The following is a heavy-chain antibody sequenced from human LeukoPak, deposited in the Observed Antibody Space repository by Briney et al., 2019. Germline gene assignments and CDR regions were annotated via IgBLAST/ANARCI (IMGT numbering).Heavy chain of an antibody. V-gene: IGHV3-7*01. CDR3: AREGDGYNLGTHFDY. J-gene: IGHJ4*02. CDR2: IKQDGSEK. CDR1: GFTFSNYW. D-gene: IGHD5-24*01. Sequence: GGSLRLSCAASGFTFSNYWMSWVRQAPGKGLEWVANIKQDGSEKYYVDSVEGRFTIFRDNAKNSLYLQMNSLRAEDTAVYYCAREGDGYNLGTHFDYWGQGTLVTVSS.